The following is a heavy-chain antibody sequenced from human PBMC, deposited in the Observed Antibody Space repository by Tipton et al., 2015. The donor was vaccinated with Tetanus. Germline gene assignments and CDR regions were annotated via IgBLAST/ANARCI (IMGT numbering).Heavy chain of an antibody. Sequence: TLSLTCNVSGGSITKDYWSWIRQSPGKTLEWIGYISHSGSPNYNPSLKSRATVSVDTSKNQFSLDLTSVTAADTGVYYCAGSQWLDGFILDYWGQGALVTVAS. J-gene: IGHJ4*02. D-gene: IGHD6-19*01. CDR1: GGSITKDY. V-gene: IGHV4-59*01. CDR3: AGSQWLDGFILDY. CDR2: ISHSGSP.